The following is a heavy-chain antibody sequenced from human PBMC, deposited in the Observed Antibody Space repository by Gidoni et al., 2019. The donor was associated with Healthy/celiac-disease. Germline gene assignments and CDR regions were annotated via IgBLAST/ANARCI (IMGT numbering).Heavy chain of an antibody. CDR3: ASGYSYSYGMDV. CDR2: IWYDGSNK. CDR1: GFTFSSYG. Sequence: QVQLVESGGGVVQPGRSLRLSCAASGFTFSSYGMHWVRQAPGTGLEWVAVIWYDGSNKYYADSVKGRFTISRDNSKNTLYLQMNSLRAEDTAVYYCASGYSYSYGMDVWGQGTTVTVSS. D-gene: IGHD5-18*01. J-gene: IGHJ6*02. V-gene: IGHV3-33*01.